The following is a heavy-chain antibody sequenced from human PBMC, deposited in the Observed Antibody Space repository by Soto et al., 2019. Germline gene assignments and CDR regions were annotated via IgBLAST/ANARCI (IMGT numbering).Heavy chain of an antibody. Sequence: EVQLVESGGGLVKPGGSLRLSCAASGFTFSSYSMNWVRQAPGKGLEWVSSISSSSSYIYYADSVKGRFTISRDNAKNSLYLQMNSLRAEDTAVYYCARDNGYCSGGSCYPQPIMDVWGQGTTVTVSS. CDR1: GFTFSSYS. CDR3: ARDNGYCSGGSCYPQPIMDV. V-gene: IGHV3-21*01. D-gene: IGHD2-15*01. CDR2: ISSSSSYI. J-gene: IGHJ6*02.